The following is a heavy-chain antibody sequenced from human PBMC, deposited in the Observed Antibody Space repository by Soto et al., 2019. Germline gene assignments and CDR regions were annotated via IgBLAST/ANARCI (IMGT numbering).Heavy chain of an antibody. D-gene: IGHD7-27*01. CDR1: GGTIRIFG. CDR2: IIPIFGTA. CDR3: ARDWDYGMDV. J-gene: IGHJ6*02. V-gene: IGHV1-69*13. Sequence: SVKVSCKASGGTIRIFGISWVRQAPGQGFEWMGRIIPIFGTASYAQKFQGRVTITADESTSTTYLELSSLRYEDTAVYYCARDWDYGMDVWGQGTTVTVSS.